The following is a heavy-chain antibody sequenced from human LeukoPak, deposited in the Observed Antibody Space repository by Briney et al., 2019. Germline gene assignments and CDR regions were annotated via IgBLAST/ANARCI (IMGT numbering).Heavy chain of an antibody. V-gene: IGHV3-53*01. D-gene: IGHD4-17*01. Sequence: GGSLRLSCAASGFTVSSNDMSWVRQAPGKGLEWVSVIYSGGTTSYADSVKGRFTISRDNSKNTLYLQMNSLRAEDTAVYYCARVVDHDYNDYYLDYWGQGTLVTVSS. CDR2: IYSGGTT. CDR1: GFTVSSND. CDR3: ARVVDHDYNDYYLDY. J-gene: IGHJ4*02.